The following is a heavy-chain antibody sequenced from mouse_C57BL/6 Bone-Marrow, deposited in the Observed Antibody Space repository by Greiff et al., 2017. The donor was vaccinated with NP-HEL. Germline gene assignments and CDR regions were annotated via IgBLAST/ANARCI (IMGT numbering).Heavy chain of an antibody. CDR1: GYTFTSYW. CDR2: IHPNSGST. V-gene: IGHV1-64*01. CDR3: ARGGWNYYAWYFDV. Sequence: VQLQQPGAELVKPGASVKLSCKASGYTFTSYWMHWVKQRPGQGLEWIGMIHPNSGSTNYNEKFKSKATLTVDKSSSTAYMQLSSLTSEDSAVYYCARGGWNYYAWYFDVWGTGTTVTVSS. D-gene: IGHD1-1*01. J-gene: IGHJ1*03.